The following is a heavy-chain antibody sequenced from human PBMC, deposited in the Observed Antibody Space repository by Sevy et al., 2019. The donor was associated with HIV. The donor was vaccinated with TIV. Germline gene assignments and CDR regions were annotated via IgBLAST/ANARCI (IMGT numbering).Heavy chain of an antibody. Sequence: SETLSLTCTVSGGSNSSYYWSWIRQPPGKGLEWIGYIYYSGSTNYNPSLKSRVTISVDTSKNQFSLKLSSVTAADTAVYYCARVGGIHRFGEFWFDPWGQRTLVTVSS. J-gene: IGHJ5*02. D-gene: IGHD3-10*01. CDR1: GGSNSSYY. CDR2: IYYSGST. CDR3: ARVGGIHRFGEFWFDP. V-gene: IGHV4-59*01.